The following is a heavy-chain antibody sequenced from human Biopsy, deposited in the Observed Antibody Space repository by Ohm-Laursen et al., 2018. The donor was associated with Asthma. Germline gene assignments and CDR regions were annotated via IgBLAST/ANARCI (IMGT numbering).Heavy chain of an antibody. CDR2: ISVYNGNT. V-gene: IGHV1-18*01. D-gene: IGHD3-10*01. CDR1: GYTFNRAG. J-gene: IGHJ6*02. Sequence: ASVKVSCKTSGYTFNRAGITWVRQAPGQGLEWMGWISVYNGNTKVAQKPQDRVTMMTDTSTSTAYMELRSLRSDDTAVYFCARAVDYSHYYGIDVWGQGTTVTVS. CDR3: ARAVDYSHYYGIDV.